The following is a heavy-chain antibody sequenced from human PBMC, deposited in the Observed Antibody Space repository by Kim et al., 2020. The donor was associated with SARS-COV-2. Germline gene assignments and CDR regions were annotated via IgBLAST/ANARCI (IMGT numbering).Heavy chain of an antibody. Sequence: GGSLRLSCAASGFTFSNAWMSWVRQAPGKGLEWVGRIKSKTDGGTTDYSAPVKGRFTISRDDSKNTLYLQMNSLKTEDTAVYYCTTDQTHYDSSGYYGYYWGQGTLVTVSA. J-gene: IGHJ4*02. CDR3: TTDQTHYDSSGYYGYY. V-gene: IGHV3-15*01. D-gene: IGHD3-22*01. CDR2: IKSKTDGGTT. CDR1: GFTFSNAW.